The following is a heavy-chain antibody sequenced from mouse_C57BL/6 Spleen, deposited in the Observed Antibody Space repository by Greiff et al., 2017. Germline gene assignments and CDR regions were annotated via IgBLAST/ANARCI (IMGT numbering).Heavy chain of an antibody. CDR1: GYSITSGYY. D-gene: IGHD1-1*01. CDR3: ARDRPYYGSSYGYFDV. V-gene: IGHV3-6*01. Sequence: EVQLQQSGPGLVKPSQSLSLTCSVTGYSITSGYYWNWIRQFPGNKLEWMGYISYDGSNNYNPSLKNRISITRDTSKNQFFLKLNSVTTEDTATYYCARDRPYYGSSYGYFDVWGTGTTVTVSS. J-gene: IGHJ1*03. CDR2: ISYDGSN.